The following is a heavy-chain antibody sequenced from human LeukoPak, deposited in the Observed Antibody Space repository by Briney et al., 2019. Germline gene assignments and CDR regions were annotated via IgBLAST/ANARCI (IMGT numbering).Heavy chain of an antibody. D-gene: IGHD1-26*01. CDR1: GFTFSNYA. J-gene: IGHJ6*02. CDR2: ISGSGVNT. V-gene: IGHV3-23*01. Sequence: PGGSLRLSCAASGFTFSNYAMNWVRQAPGKGLEWVSLISGSGVNTYYADSVKGRFTISGDNSKNTVSLQMNSLRGEDTAVYYCAKDVRVGGGGMDVWGQGTPVTVSS. CDR3: AKDVRVGGGGMDV.